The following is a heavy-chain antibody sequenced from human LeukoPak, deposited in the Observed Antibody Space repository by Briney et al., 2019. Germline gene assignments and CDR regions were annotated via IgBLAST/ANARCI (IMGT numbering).Heavy chain of an antibody. V-gene: IGHV3-53*01. J-gene: IGHJ4*02. D-gene: IGHD3-22*01. CDR3: ARDLTHYYDGSGAGFDY. Sequence: GGSLRLSCAASGFTVSSNYMSWVRQAPGKGLEWVSLIYSDGTTYYADSVKGRFTFSRDNSKNTLYLQMNSLRAEDTAVYYCARDLTHYYDGSGAGFDYWGQGTLVTVSS. CDR2: IYSDGTT. CDR1: GFTVSSNY.